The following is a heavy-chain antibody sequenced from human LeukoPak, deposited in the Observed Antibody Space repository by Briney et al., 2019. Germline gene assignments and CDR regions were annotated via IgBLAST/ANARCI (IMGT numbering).Heavy chain of an antibody. J-gene: IGHJ4*02. CDR1: GGSISCYY. D-gene: IGHD3-22*01. Sequence: SETLSLTCLVSGGSISCYYWTWIRQPPGERLEWIGWIHYSGNTAYNPSLESRVTMSVDTSKNHVSLRMTSVTAADTATYYCARWGYFDNSGYFVAEYWGQGALVTVSS. CDR2: IHYSGNT. V-gene: IGHV4-59*01. CDR3: ARWGYFDNSGYFVAEY.